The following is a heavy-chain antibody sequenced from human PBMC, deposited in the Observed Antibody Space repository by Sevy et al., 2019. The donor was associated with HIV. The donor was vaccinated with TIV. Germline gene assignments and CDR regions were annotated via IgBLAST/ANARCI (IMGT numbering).Heavy chain of an antibody. V-gene: IGHV3-7*03. Sequence: GGSLRLSCAASGFTFSSYWMTWVRQAPGKGLEWVANIKQDMSEKYYADSVKGRFTISRDNAKNSLYLQMNSLRGEDTAVFFCAGGGVLEWPLGPFDYWGQGTLVTVSS. CDR2: IKQDMSEK. CDR3: AGGGVLEWPLGPFDY. D-gene: IGHD3-3*01. J-gene: IGHJ4*02. CDR1: GFTFSSYW.